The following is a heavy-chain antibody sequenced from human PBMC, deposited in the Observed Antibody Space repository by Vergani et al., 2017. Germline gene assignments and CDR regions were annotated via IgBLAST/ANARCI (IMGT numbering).Heavy chain of an antibody. V-gene: IGHV4-59*01. Sequence: QVQLQESGPGLVKPSETLSLTCTVSGGSISSYYWSWIRQPPGTGLEWIGYIYYSGSTNYNPSLKSRVTISVDTSKNQFSLKLSSVTAADTAVYYCARGGIAARPYYYYYYMDVWGKGTTVTVSS. CDR1: GGSISSYY. J-gene: IGHJ6*03. D-gene: IGHD6-6*01. CDR3: ARGGIAARPYYYYYYMDV. CDR2: IYYSGST.